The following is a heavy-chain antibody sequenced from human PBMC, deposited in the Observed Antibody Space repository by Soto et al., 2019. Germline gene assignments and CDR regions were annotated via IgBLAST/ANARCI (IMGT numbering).Heavy chain of an antibody. V-gene: IGHV1-69*05. CDR3: ARTTSARGGFDYYGMDV. D-gene: IGHD3-16*01. J-gene: IGHJ6*02. CDR1: GGTFSSYA. CDR2: IIPICGTA. Sequence: SVKDSCKASGGTFSSYAISCVLQAPGQGPEWKGGIIPICGTANYAQKFPDRVTMPRDTSTNTVYMELRALRSQDTAVYYCARTTSARGGFDYYGMDVWGQGTTVTVSS.